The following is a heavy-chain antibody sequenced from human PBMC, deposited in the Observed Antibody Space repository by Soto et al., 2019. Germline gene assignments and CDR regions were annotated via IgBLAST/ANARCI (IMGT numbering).Heavy chain of an antibody. J-gene: IGHJ4*02. CDR1: GGTFSSYA. CDR2: IIPSFGTA. V-gene: IGHV1-69*06. D-gene: IGHD4-17*01. CDR3: ASEGDYGGNPIEDY. Sequence: QVQLVQSGAEVKKPGSSVKVSCKASGGTFSSYAISWVRQAPGQGLEWMGGIIPSFGTANYAQKFQGRVTSTADKSTSTAYMELSSLRSEDTAVYYCASEGDYGGNPIEDYWGQGTLVTVSS.